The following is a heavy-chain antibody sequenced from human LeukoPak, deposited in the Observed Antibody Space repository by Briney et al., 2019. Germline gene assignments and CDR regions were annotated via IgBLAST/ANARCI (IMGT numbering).Heavy chain of an antibody. CDR3: ARGPVDLSAADTPNYYYYYMDA. Sequence: ASVKVSCKASGYTFTSYDINWVRQATGQGLEWMGWMNPNSGNTGYAQKFQGRVTMTRNTSISTAYMELSSLRSEDTAVYYCARGPVDLSAADTPNYYYYYMDAWGKGTTVTISS. CDR1: GYTFTSYD. V-gene: IGHV1-8*01. J-gene: IGHJ6*03. CDR2: MNPNSGNT. D-gene: IGHD6-13*01.